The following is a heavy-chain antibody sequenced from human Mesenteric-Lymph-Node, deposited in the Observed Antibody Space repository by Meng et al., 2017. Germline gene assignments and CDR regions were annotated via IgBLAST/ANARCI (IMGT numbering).Heavy chain of an antibody. CDR2: INHSGST. D-gene: IGHD2-2*01. CDR1: GGAFSVYY. J-gene: IGHJ5*02. CDR3: ARGLVVPAAPADWFDP. Sequence: SGAGVLRPSRSLSRTCAVYGGAFSVYYWSWIRHPPGKGLEWIGEINHSGSTNYNPSLKSRVTISVDTSKNQFSLKLSSVTAADTAVYYCARGLVVPAAPADWFDPWGQGTLVTVSS. V-gene: IGHV4-34*01.